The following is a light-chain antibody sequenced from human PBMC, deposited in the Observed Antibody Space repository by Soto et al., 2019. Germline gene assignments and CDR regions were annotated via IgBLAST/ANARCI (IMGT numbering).Light chain of an antibody. V-gene: IGKV3-11*01. CDR3: QQRSNWPLP. J-gene: IGKJ4*01. CDR2: DAS. Sequence: EIVLTQSPATLSLSPGERATLSCRASQSVSSYLACYQQKPGQAPRLLIYDASNRATGIPARFSGSGSGTEFTLTIRSLEPEDVAVYYCQQRSNWPLPFGGGTKVEIK. CDR1: QSVSSY.